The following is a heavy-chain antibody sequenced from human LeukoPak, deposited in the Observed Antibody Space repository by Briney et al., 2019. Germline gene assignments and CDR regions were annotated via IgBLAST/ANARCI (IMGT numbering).Heavy chain of an antibody. CDR1: GFTVSSNY. CDR2: ICSGGST. CDR3: ARAHRYYYDSSGYSLDP. J-gene: IGHJ5*02. Sequence: GGSLRLSCAASGFTVSSNYMSWVRQAPGKGLEWVSVICSGGSTYYADSVKGRFTISRHNSKNTLYIQMNSLRAEDTAVYYCARAHRYYYDSSGYSLDPWGQGTLVTVSS. D-gene: IGHD3-22*01. V-gene: IGHV3-53*04.